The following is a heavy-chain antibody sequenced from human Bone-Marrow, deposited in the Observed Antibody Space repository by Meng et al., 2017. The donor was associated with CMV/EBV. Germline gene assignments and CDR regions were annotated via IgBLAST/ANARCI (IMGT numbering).Heavy chain of an antibody. J-gene: IGHJ5*02. CDR2: IYYSGST. V-gene: IGHV4-30-4*08. D-gene: IGHD6-19*01. Sequence: LRLSCTVSGGPIRSGDYYWSWIRQPPGKGLEWIGSIYYSGSTYHNPSLKSRVTISVDTSKNQFSLKLSSVTAADTAMYYCARTTIAYLSGWHNWFDPWGQGILVTVSS. CDR1: GGPIRSGDYY. CDR3: ARTTIAYLSGWHNWFDP.